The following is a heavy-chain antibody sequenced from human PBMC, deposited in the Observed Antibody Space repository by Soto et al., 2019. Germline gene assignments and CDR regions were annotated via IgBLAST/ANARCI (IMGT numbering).Heavy chain of an antibody. CDR3: ARWPQPAYHADPYAVDG. J-gene: IGHJ6*04. V-gene: IGHV1-69*11. D-gene: IGHD2-8*01. CDR2: IVPSLDTT. Sequence: QVHLVQSGTEVKKPGSSVKVSCKASGGTFSSSGFSWVRQAPGQGLEWMGMIVPSLDTTNYAQKIQARVTITADEVTSTAYMELRRLRCEGTAVYYCARWPQPAYHADPYAVDGWGEGTRVMVSS. CDR1: GGTFSSSG.